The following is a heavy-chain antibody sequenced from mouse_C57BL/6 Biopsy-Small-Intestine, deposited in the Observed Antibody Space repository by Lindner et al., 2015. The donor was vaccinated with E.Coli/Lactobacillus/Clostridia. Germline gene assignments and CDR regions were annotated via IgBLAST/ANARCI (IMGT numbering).Heavy chain of an antibody. D-gene: IGHD3-1*01. CDR1: GYAFSDSW. Sequence: VQLQESGPDLVKPGASVKISCKASGYAFSDSWMNWVQQRPGKGLEWIGRFYPGDGDTNLNGKFKGKATLTADRSSSTAYMQLNSLTSEDSAVYFCARGTRMDYWGQGTSVTVSS. J-gene: IGHJ4*01. CDR2: FYPGDGDT. CDR3: ARGTRMDY. V-gene: IGHV1-82*01.